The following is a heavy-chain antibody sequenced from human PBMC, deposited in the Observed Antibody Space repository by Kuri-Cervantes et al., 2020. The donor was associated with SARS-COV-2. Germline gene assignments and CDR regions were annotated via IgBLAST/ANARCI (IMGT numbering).Heavy chain of an antibody. CDR3: TTSPLGLVVILRSNYYGMDV. V-gene: IGHV3-15*01. CDR1: GFTFTDAW. Sequence: GESLKISCAASGFTFTDAWMSWVRQAPGKGLEWVGRIRSTAEGGTVDYGDPVKGRFTISRDDSKNTLYLQMNSLKTEDTAVYYCTTSPLGLVVILRSNYYGMDVWGQGTTVTVSS. J-gene: IGHJ6*02. CDR2: IRSTAEGGTV. D-gene: IGHD3-22*01.